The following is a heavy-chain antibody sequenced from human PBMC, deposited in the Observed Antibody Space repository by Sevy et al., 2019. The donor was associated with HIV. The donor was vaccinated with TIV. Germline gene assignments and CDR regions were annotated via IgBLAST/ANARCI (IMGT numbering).Heavy chain of an antibody. CDR3: AKDSRGSNDPPFDY. V-gene: IGHV3-23*01. D-gene: IGHD1-1*01. J-gene: IGHJ4*02. Sequence: GESLRLSCAASGFTFSSYAMSWVRQAPGKGLEWVSAISGSGGSTYYADSVKGRFTISRDNSKNTLHLQMNSLRAEDTAVYYCAKDSRGSNDPPFDYWGQGTLVTVSS. CDR2: ISGSGGST. CDR1: GFTFSSYA.